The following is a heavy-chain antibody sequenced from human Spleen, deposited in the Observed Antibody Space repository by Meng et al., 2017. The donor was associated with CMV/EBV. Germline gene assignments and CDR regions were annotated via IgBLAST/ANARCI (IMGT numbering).Heavy chain of an antibody. Sequence: CEASGGTVSSYAVSWVREARGQGREWMGSIISMFGTADYAQKFQGRVTITTDESTSTAYMELSSVRSEDTAVYYCAIRIGAARGFDYWGQGTLVTVSS. CDR3: AIRIGAARGFDY. J-gene: IGHJ4*02. CDR1: GGTVSSYA. CDR2: IISMFGTA. V-gene: IGHV1-69*05. D-gene: IGHD1-26*01.